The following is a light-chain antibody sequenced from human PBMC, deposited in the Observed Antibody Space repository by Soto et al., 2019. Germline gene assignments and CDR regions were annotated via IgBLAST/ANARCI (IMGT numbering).Light chain of an antibody. CDR1: SSDFGGYTY. J-gene: IGLJ2*01. CDR3: SSYTSSSTLV. Sequence: QSALTQPASVSGSPGQSITISCTETSSDFGGYTYVSWYQHHPGKASKLMIYEVSNRPSGVSNRFSGSKSGNTASLTISGLQAEDEADYYCSSYTSSSTLVFGGGTKLTVL. V-gene: IGLV2-14*01. CDR2: EVS.